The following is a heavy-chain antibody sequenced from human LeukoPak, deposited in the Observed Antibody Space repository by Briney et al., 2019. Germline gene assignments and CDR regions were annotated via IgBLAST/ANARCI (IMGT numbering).Heavy chain of an antibody. J-gene: IGHJ2*01. D-gene: IGHD2-21*02. CDR3: ARHVPSALRVVVVTSDWYFDP. CDR2: IFHSGST. CDR1: GGSITNNHYY. Sequence: KPSETLSLTCTASGGSITNNHYYWGWIRQPPGKGLEWIGTIFHSGSTYYNPSLESRVTISVDTSKSQFSLNLRSVTAADTALYYCARHVPSALRVVVVTSDWYFDPWGRGTLVTVSS. V-gene: IGHV4-39*01.